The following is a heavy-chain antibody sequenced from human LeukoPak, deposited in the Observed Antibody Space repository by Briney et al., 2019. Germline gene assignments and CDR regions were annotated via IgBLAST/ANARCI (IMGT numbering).Heavy chain of an antibody. D-gene: IGHD1-20*01. V-gene: IGHV4-31*03. J-gene: IGHJ4*02. CDR1: GGSISSGGYY. CDR3: ARRSNWNDDQGVDY. CDR2: IYYSGST. Sequence: SETLSLTCTVSGGSISSGGYYWSWIRQHPGKGLEWIGYIYYSGSTYYNPSLKSRVTISVDTSKNQFSLKLSSVTAADTAVYYCARRSNWNDDQGVDYWGQGTLVTVSS.